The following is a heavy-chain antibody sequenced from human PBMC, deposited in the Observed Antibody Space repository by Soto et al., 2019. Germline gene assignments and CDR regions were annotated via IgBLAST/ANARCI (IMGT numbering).Heavy chain of an antibody. CDR2: ISSRSGDI. CDR1: GFTFRSFT. J-gene: IGHJ4*02. Sequence: GGSLRLSCAASGFTFRSFTMNWVRQAPGKGLEWVSSISSRSGDIYYADSVKGRFTISRDNAKNSLYLQMNSLRAEDTAVYYCARDQGKTFDHWGQGTLVTVSS. V-gene: IGHV3-21*01. CDR3: ARDQGKTFDH.